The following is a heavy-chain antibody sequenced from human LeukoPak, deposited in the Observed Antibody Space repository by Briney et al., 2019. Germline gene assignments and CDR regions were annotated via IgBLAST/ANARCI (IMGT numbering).Heavy chain of an antibody. CDR2: INPNSGGT. V-gene: IGHV1-2*02. Sequence: ASVKVSCKASGYTFTGYYMHWVRQAPGQGLEWMGWINPNSGGTNYAQKFQGRVTMTRNTSISTAYMELSSLRSEDTAVYYCARVSNLDSYYYYYGMDVWGQGTTVTVSS. CDR1: GYTFTGYY. CDR3: ARVSNLDSYYYYYGMDV. J-gene: IGHJ6*02. D-gene: IGHD1-14*01.